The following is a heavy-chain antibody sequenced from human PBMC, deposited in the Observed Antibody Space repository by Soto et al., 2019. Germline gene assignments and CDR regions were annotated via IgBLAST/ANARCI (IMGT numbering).Heavy chain of an antibody. CDR3: ARGLRPPSNPTNWFDS. Sequence: SETLSLTCSVSDGSISSYSWNWIRQPAGKGLEWIGRIYTSGSTNFNPSLRRRVTMSVDTSKNQFSLNLRSVTAADTAMYYCARGLRPPSNPTNWFDSWGQGILVTVSS. V-gene: IGHV4-4*07. J-gene: IGHJ5*01. CDR2: IYTSGST. D-gene: IGHD2-2*01. CDR1: DGSISSYS.